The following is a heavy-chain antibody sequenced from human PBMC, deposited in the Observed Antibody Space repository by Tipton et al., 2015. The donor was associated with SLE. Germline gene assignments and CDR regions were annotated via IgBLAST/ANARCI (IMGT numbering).Heavy chain of an antibody. Sequence: LRLSCTVSGYSISSGYFWAWIRQPPGKGLEWIGSFYHSGSTHYNPSLKTRVTISVDTSKNQLSLKLSSVTAADTAVYYCARAGWNDPSDWGQGTLVSVSS. CDR3: ARAGWNDPSD. CDR1: GYSISSGYF. D-gene: IGHD1-1*01. CDR2: FYHSGST. J-gene: IGHJ4*02. V-gene: IGHV4-38-2*02.